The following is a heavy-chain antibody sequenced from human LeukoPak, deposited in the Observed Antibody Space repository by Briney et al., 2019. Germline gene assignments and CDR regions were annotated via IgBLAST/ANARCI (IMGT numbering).Heavy chain of an antibody. CDR3: ARSSTLAAAGTWLFDY. CDR1: GFTFSSYW. CDR2: IKQDGSEK. J-gene: IGHJ4*02. D-gene: IGHD6-13*01. Sequence: SGGSLRLSCAASGFTFSSYWMSWVRQAPGKGLEWVANIKQDGSEKYYVDFVKGRFTISRDNAKNSLYLQMNGLRAEDTAVYFCARSSTLAAAGTWLFDYWGQGTLVTVSS. V-gene: IGHV3-7*01.